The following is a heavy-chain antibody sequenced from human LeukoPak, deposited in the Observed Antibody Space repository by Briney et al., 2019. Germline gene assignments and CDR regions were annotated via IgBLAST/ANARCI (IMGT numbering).Heavy chain of an antibody. CDR1: GDSVSNGNYY. Sequence: RSSETLPLTCTVSGDSVSNGNYYWSWLRQPPGKALEWIGYIYYTGKTYYNPSLEGRVTILVDTSRNHFSVKLSSVTAADTAVYYCARSQNYYGSGDYWSQGTLVTVSS. CDR3: ARSQNYYGSGDY. V-gene: IGHV4-61*03. J-gene: IGHJ4*02. D-gene: IGHD3-10*01. CDR2: IYYTGKT.